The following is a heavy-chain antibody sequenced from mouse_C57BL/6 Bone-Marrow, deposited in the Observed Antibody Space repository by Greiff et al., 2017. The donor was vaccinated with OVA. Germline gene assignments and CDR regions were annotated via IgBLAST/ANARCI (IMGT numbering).Heavy chain of an antibody. CDR1: GYTFTDSY. Sequence: QVQLQQSGAELVRPGASVKLSCKASGYTFTDSYINWVKQRPGQGLEWIARIYPGSGNTYYNEKFKGKATLTAEKSSSTAYMQLSSLTSEDSAVYFCAREGTSDYWGQGTTLTVSS. J-gene: IGHJ2*01. D-gene: IGHD2-13*01. CDR3: AREGTSDY. V-gene: IGHV1-76*01. CDR2: IYPGSGNT.